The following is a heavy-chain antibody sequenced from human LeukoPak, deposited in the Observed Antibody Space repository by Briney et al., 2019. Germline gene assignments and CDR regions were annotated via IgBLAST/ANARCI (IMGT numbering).Heavy chain of an antibody. D-gene: IGHD3-22*01. J-gene: IGHJ4*02. Sequence: PSETLSLTCAVYGGSFSGYYWSWIRQPPGKGLEWIGEINHSGSTNYNPSLKSRVTISVDTSKNQFSLKLSSVTAADTAVYYCARVLSTGSSGYSFDYRGQGTLVTVSS. CDR2: INHSGST. CDR3: ARVLSTGSSGYSFDY. CDR1: GGSFSGYY. V-gene: IGHV4-34*01.